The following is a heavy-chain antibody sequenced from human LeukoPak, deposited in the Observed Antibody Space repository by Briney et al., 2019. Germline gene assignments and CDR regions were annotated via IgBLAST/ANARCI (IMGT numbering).Heavy chain of an antibody. CDR3: AGHHPRNTVDF. CDR1: GGSISSCY. D-gene: IGHD2/OR15-2a*01. J-gene: IGHJ4*02. V-gene: IGHV4-59*08. CDR2: ISDIGSI. Sequence: PSETLSLTCTVSGGSISSCYWSWIRQPPGKGLEWIAYISDIGSINYNPSLKSRVTISLDTSKNQFSLKLSSVTAVDTAVYYCAGHHPRNTVDFWGQGTLVTVSS.